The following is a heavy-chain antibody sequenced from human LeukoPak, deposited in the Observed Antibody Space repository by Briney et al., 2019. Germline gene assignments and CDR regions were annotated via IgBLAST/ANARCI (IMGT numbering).Heavy chain of an antibody. D-gene: IGHD3-3*01. J-gene: IGHJ4*02. V-gene: IGHV4-4*07. CDR3: AGGRTNFLLVYYY. CDR1: GASLSSDY. Sequence: KSSETLSLTCTVSGASLSSDYWSWIRQPAGKGLEWIGRIYTNGSPNYNPSLKSRVTMSVDTSKNQFSLKLTSVTAADTAVYYCAGGRTNFLLVYYYGGRGPLVTVSS. CDR2: IYTNGSP.